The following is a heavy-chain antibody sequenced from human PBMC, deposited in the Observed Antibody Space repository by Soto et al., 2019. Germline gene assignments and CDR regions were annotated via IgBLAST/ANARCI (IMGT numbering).Heavy chain of an antibody. J-gene: IGHJ6*02. CDR1: GFTFSSYG. D-gene: IGHD3-22*01. V-gene: IGHV3-30*18. CDR2: ISYDGSNK. CDR3: AKAYDSSGYLWTYYYYGMDV. Sequence: GGSLRLSCAASGFTFSSYGMHWVRQAPGKGPEWVAVISYDGSNKYYADSVKGRFTISRDNSKNTLYLQMNSLRAEDTAVYYCAKAYDSSGYLWTYYYYGMDVWGQGTTVTVSS.